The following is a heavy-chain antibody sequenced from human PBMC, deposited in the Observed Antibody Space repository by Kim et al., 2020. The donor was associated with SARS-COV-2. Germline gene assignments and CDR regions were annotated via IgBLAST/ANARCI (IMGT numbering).Heavy chain of an antibody. V-gene: IGHV4-31*03. CDR3: ASQVRGGWFDP. D-gene: IGHD3-10*01. Sequence: SETLSLTCTVSGVSITSDTYYWSWIRQHPGKGLEWIGYIYVSGNTYYNPSLKSRVTISVDASKNQFSLNLSSVTAADSAVDYFASQVRGGWFDPWGEGTL. CDR2: IYVSGNT. J-gene: IGHJ5*02. CDR1: GVSITSDTYY.